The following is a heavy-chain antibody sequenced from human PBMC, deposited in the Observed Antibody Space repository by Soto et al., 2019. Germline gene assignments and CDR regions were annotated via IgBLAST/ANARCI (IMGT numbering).Heavy chain of an antibody. Sequence: QVHLVQSGPEVKKPGASVKVSCKTSGDTFTSYTIHWVRQAPGQRLEWMGWINAGVGNRKYSQKFQGRVTITRDTSATTVYMELSSLTSEDTALYYCARVWSDCSSPSCYDKEAFDIWGQGTMVTVSS. J-gene: IGHJ3*02. D-gene: IGHD3-3*01. CDR1: GDTFTSYT. CDR2: INAGVGNR. V-gene: IGHV1-3*01. CDR3: ARVWSDCSSPSCYDKEAFDI.